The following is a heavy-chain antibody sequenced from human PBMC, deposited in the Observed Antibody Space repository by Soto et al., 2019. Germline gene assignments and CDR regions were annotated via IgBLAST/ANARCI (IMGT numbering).Heavy chain of an antibody. CDR3: ARDSRGTADGNFVY. CDR2: IIPILGIA. V-gene: IGHV1-69*08. CDR1: GGTFSSYT. J-gene: IGHJ4*02. D-gene: IGHD6-13*01. Sequence: QVQLVQSGAEVKKPGSSVKVSCKASGGTFSSYTISWVRQPPGQGLEWMGRIIPILGIANYAQKFQGRVTITADKSTSTAYMELSSLTATDTAVYYCARDSRGTADGNFVYWGQGTLVTVSS.